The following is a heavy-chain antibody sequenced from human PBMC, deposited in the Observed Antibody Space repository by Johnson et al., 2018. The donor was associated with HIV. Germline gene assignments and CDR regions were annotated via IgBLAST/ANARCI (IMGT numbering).Heavy chain of an antibody. CDR1: GFTFSSYT. CDR2: VSGSGGST. V-gene: IGHV3-23*04. J-gene: IGHJ3*01. D-gene: IGHD3-10*01. CDR3: ARDRSGRGVPRY. Sequence: VHLVESGGGVVRPGGSLRLSCAASGFTFSSYTMNWVRQAPGKGLEWVSGVSGSGGSTYYADSVKGRFTISRDKSKNTVYLQMNSLRAEDTAVYYCARDRSGRGVPRYWGQGTMVTVSS.